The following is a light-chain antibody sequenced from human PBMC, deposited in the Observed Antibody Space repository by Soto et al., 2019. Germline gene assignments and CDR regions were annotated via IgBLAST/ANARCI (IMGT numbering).Light chain of an antibody. CDR2: GAS. CDR1: QSVSSSY. CDR3: HQYGSSPWT. Sequence: EIVLTQSPGTLSLSPGERATLSCRASQSVSSSYLAWYQQKPGQAPRLLIYGASSRATGIPDRFSGSGSGTDFTLTIRRLGPEDFAVYFCHQYGSSPWTFGQGTKVEIK. J-gene: IGKJ1*01. V-gene: IGKV3-20*01.